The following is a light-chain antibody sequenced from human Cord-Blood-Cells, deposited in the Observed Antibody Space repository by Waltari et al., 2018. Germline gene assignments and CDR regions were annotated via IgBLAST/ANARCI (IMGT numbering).Light chain of an antibody. V-gene: IGKV1-5*01. CDR2: DAS. J-gene: IGKJ4*01. CDR3: QQYNSFT. Sequence: DIQITQSTSTLSASVGDRVTITCRASQSISSWLAWYQQKPGKAPKLLIYDASSLESGVPSRFSGSGSGTEFTLTISSLQPDDFATYYCQQYNSFTFGGGTKVEIK. CDR1: QSISSW.